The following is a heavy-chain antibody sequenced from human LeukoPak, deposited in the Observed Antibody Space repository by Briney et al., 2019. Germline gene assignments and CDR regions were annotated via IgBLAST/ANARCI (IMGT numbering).Heavy chain of an antibody. CDR1: GGPITNGAYS. D-gene: IGHD3-10*01. J-gene: IGHJ4*02. V-gene: IGHV4-30-2*01. CDR3: ARGLRYYGSGSYTHFDY. CDR2: IYHSGST. Sequence: PSETLSLTCAVSGGPITNGAYSWSWLRQPPGKGLEWIGYIYHSGSTYYNPSLKSRVTISLDRSKNQFSLKVTSVTAADTAVYYCARGLRYYGSGSYTHFDYWGQGSLVTVSS.